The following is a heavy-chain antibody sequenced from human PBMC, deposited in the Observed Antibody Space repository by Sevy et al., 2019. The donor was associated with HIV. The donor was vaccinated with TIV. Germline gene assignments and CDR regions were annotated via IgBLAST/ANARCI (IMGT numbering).Heavy chain of an antibody. D-gene: IGHD5-18*01. Sequence: SESLSLTCTVSGGSISSSSYYWGWIRQPPGKGLEWIGSIYYSGSTYYNPSLKSRVTISVDTSKNQFSLQLSSVTAADTAVYYCARQGRYSYGLGVKPYFDYWGQGTLVTVSS. J-gene: IGHJ4*02. CDR3: ARQGRYSYGLGVKPYFDY. CDR1: GGSISSSSYY. V-gene: IGHV4-39*01. CDR2: IYYSGST.